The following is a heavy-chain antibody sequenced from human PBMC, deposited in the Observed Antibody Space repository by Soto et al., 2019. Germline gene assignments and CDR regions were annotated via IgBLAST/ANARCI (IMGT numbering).Heavy chain of an antibody. J-gene: IGHJ5*02. Sequence: ASVKVSCKASGYTFTSYAMHWVRQAPGQRLEWMGWINAGDGNTKYSQKFQGRVTITRDTSASTAYMELSSLRSEDTAVYYCARRIAVAGINWFDPWGQGTLVTVSS. CDR3: ARRIAVAGINWFDP. V-gene: IGHV1-3*01. CDR1: GYTFTSYA. CDR2: INAGDGNT. D-gene: IGHD6-19*01.